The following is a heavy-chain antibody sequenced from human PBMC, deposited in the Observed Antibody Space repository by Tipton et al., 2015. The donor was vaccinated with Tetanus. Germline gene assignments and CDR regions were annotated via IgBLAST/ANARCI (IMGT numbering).Heavy chain of an antibody. V-gene: IGHV3-72*01. CDR1: GFPFSDYY. CDR3: TTRPPPYGDYYFDY. J-gene: IGHJ4*02. D-gene: IGHD4-17*01. CDR2: TRNKFRSYTT. Sequence: GSLRLSCAASGFPFSDYYMDWVRQAPGKGLEWVGRTRNKFRSYTTEYAASVEGRFTVSRDDSKSIAYLQLNSLKTEDTAVYYCTTRPPPYGDYYFDYWGQGALVTVSS.